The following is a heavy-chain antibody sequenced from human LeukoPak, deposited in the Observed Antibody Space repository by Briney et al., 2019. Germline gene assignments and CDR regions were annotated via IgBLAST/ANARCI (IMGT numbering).Heavy chain of an antibody. J-gene: IGHJ6*02. Sequence: SETLSLTCTVSGGPISSYYWSWIRQPPGKGLEWIGYMYYSGSTNYNPSLKSRVTISVDTSKNQFSLKLRSVTAADTAVYYCARHSEGMDVWGQGTTVTVSS. CDR2: MYYSGST. CDR1: GGPISSYY. D-gene: IGHD3-10*01. V-gene: IGHV4-59*08. CDR3: ARHSEGMDV.